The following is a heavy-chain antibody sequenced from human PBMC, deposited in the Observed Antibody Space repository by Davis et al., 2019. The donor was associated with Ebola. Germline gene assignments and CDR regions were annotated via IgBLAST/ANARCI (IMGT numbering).Heavy chain of an antibody. V-gene: IGHV3-23*01. Sequence: GESLKISCAASGFTFSSFAMTWVRQAPGKGLEWVSVISGSGGSTYYADSVKGRFTISRDNSKNTLYLQMNSLRAEDTAVYYCAKDRGYSDSSGFHDYWGQGTLVTVSS. CDR3: AKDRGYSDSSGFHDY. J-gene: IGHJ4*02. D-gene: IGHD3-22*01. CDR1: GFTFSSFA. CDR2: ISGSGGST.